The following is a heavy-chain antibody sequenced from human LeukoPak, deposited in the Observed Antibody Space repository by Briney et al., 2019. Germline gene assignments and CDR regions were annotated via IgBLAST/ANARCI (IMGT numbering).Heavy chain of an antibody. D-gene: IGHD3-3*01. V-gene: IGHV4-59*01. CDR1: GGSISSYY. CDR2: IYYSGST. J-gene: IGHJ4*02. Sequence: SETLSLTCTVSGGSISSYYWSWIRQPPGKGLEWIGYIYYSGSTNYNPSLKSRVTISVDTSKNQFSLKLSSVTAADTAVYYCAREGPYDFWSGYLDYWGPGTLVTVSS. CDR3: AREGPYDFWSGYLDY.